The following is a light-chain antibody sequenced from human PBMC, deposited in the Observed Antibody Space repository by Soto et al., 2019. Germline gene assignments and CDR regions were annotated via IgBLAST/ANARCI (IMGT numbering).Light chain of an antibody. V-gene: IGKV3-20*01. CDR1: QSVSSSY. J-gene: IGKJ5*01. CDR2: WAS. CDR3: QQYGSAPLT. Sequence: EIVLTQSPCTLSLSRGERATLXXRASQSVSSSYVAWYQQKPGTAPRVXSDWASSRATGSPDRFSGSGAGTDFTLTSSRLEPEDFAVYSCQQYGSAPLTFGQGTRLEIK.